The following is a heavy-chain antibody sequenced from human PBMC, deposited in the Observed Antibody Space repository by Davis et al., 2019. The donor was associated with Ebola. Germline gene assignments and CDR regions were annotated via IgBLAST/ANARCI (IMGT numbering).Heavy chain of an antibody. CDR1: GGSISSYY. J-gene: IGHJ6*04. Sequence: SETLSLTCTVSGGSISSYYWSWIRQPPGKGLEWIGYIYYSGSTNYNPSLKSRVTISVDTSKNQFSLKLSSVTAADTAVYYCAREAYYDFWSGYLDVWGKGTTVTVSS. CDR3: AREAYYDFWSGYLDV. D-gene: IGHD3-3*01. V-gene: IGHV4-59*01. CDR2: IYYSGST.